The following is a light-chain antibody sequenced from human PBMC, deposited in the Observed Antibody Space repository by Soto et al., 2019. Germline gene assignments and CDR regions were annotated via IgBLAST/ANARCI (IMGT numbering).Light chain of an antibody. V-gene: IGKV1-5*03. CDR3: QQYSSYSP. CDR2: KAS. CDR1: QNINSL. J-gene: IGKJ4*02. Sequence: DIQMTQSPSTLSASVGDRVTITCRARQNINSLLAWYQQKPGKAPKLLIYKASSLESGVPSRFSGNGSGTDCPLTIGSLQPYDFATYYCQQYSSYSPFSGGTKGEIK.